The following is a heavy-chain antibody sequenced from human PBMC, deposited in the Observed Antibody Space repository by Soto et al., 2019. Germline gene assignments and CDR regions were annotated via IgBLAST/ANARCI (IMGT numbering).Heavy chain of an antibody. Sequence: QVQLVQSGAEVRNPGASVTVSCRSSGDSFNDYYIHWVRQAPGQGFGWMGWINPNGGVTKYAQKFQGWVSMSRDTSIRTVYMQLSRLRSDDTAVYYCARESGGATATLDYYYFYMDVWGTGTTVTVSS. D-gene: IGHD1-26*01. J-gene: IGHJ6*03. V-gene: IGHV1-2*04. CDR2: INPNGGVT. CDR3: ARESGGATATLDYYYFYMDV. CDR1: GDSFNDYY.